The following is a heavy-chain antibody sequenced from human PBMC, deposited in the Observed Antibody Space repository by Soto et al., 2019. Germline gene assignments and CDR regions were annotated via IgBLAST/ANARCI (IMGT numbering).Heavy chain of an antibody. CDR2: ISSSGSTI. CDR3: ARDRLDAWLHNEAHFQH. V-gene: IGHV3-11*01. D-gene: IGHD5-12*01. J-gene: IGHJ1*01. Sequence: GGSLRLSCAASGFTFSDYYMSWIRQAPGKGLEWVSYISSSGSTIYYADSVKGRFTISRDNAKNSLYLQMNSLRAEDTAVYYCARDRLDAWLHNEAHFQHWGQGTLVTVSS. CDR1: GFTFSDYY.